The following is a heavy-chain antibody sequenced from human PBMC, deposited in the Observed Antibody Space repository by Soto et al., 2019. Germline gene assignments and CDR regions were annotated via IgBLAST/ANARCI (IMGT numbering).Heavy chain of an antibody. D-gene: IGHD2-2*01. J-gene: IGHJ3*02. CDR1: GGSVSSYF. V-gene: IGHV4-59*08. Sequence: ETLSLTCTVSGGSVSSYFWSWVRQPPGKGLEWIAYIFYTGSSSYNPSLKSRATMSIDTSKNHFSLKLSSVIAADTAVYYCARGRGGWFINQLLNAFDIWGQGTMVTVSS. CDR2: IFYTGSS. CDR3: ARGRGGWFINQLLNAFDI.